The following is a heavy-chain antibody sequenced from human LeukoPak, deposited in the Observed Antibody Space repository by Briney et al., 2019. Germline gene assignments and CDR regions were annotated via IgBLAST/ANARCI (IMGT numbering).Heavy chain of an antibody. CDR2: IKQDGSEK. Sequence: GGSLRLSCAASGLTFGSYWMTWVRQAPGKGLEWVATIKQDGSEKYYVDSVKGRFTISRDDAKNSLYLQMNTLTVEDTAVYYCAREGNSWYYTDYWGQGTLVTVSS. D-gene: IGHD6-13*01. CDR1: GLTFGSYW. CDR3: AREGNSWYYTDY. J-gene: IGHJ4*02. V-gene: IGHV3-7*01.